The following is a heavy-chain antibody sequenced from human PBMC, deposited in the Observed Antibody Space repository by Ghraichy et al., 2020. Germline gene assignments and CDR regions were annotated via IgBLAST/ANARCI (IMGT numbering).Heavy chain of an antibody. D-gene: IGHD1-26*01. CDR1: GFTFTRYA. J-gene: IGHJ2*01. CDR3: AKGRGATFNWYFDL. Sequence: SLRLSCSASGFTFTRYAMNWVRQAPGKGLEWISAVSGSGGGTYFADPVKGRFTISRDNSKNTVYLQMDNLRAGDTAVYYCAKGRGATFNWYFDLWGRGTLVAVSS. V-gene: IGHV3-23*01. CDR2: VSGSGGGT.